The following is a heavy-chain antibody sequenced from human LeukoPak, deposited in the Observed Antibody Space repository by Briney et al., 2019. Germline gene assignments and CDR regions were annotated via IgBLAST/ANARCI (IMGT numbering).Heavy chain of an antibody. J-gene: IGHJ3*02. V-gene: IGHV3-7*03. CDR1: GFTFSSYW. CDR2: INHDGNVN. CDR3: AKGRGRIAVAGTKLHDAFDI. D-gene: IGHD6-19*01. Sequence: GGSLRLSCAASGFTFSSYWMNWARQAPGKGLEWVASINHDGNVNYYVDSVKGRFTISRDNSKNTLYLQMNSLRAEDTAVYYCAKGRGRIAVAGTKLHDAFDIWGQGTMVTVSS.